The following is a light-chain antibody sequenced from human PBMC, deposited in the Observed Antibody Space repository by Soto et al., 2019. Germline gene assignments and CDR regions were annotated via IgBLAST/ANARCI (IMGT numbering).Light chain of an antibody. CDR3: QQSYSSLYT. CDR1: QSISSW. J-gene: IGKJ2*01. CDR2: AAS. V-gene: IGKV1-39*01. Sequence: DIQMTQSPSTRSASVGDRVTITCRASQSISSWLAWYQKKPGKAPKLLIHAASSLQSGVPSRFSGSESGTDFNLTISSLQTEDYATYECQQSYSSLYTFGQGTKLDI.